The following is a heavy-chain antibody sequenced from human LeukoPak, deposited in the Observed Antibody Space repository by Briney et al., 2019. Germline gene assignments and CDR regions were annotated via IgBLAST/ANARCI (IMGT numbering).Heavy chain of an antibody. J-gene: IGHJ6*02. CDR2: IYYSGST. CDR3: ARNGRAPFYYYGMDV. Sequence: PSETLSLTCTDSGGSISSYYWSWIRQPPGKGLEWIGYIYYSGSTNYNPSLKSRVTISVDTSKNQFSLKLSSVAAADTAVYYCARNGRAPFYYYGMDVWGQGTTVTVSS. CDR1: GGSISSYY. D-gene: IGHD4-17*01. V-gene: IGHV4-59*01.